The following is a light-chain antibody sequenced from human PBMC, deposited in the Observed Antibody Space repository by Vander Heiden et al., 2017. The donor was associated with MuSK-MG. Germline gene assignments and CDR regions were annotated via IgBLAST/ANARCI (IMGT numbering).Light chain of an antibody. J-gene: IGLJ2*01. Sequence: SYVLTQPPSVSVAPGKTARITCGGNNIGSKRVHWYQQKPGQAPVLVIYYDSDRPSGIPERFSGSNSGNTANLTISRVEAGDEADYYCQVWDSSSEVVFGGGTKLTVL. CDR1: NIGSKR. V-gene: IGLV3-21*04. CDR2: YDS. CDR3: QVWDSSSEVV.